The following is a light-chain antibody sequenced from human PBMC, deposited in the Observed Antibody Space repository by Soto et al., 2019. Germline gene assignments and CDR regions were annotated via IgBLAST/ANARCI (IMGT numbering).Light chain of an antibody. CDR2: DAS. J-gene: IGKJ3*01. Sequence: EIVLTQSPDTLSLSPGERATLSCRASQSVGISLAWHQQKPGQAPRLLIYDASNRATGIPARFSGSGSGTDFTLTISSLEPEDFAVYYCQQRSNWPPEVTFGPGTKVDIK. CDR1: QSVGIS. CDR3: QQRSNWPPEVT. V-gene: IGKV3-11*01.